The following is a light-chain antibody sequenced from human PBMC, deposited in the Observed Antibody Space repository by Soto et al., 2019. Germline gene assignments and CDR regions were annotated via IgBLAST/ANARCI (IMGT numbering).Light chain of an antibody. Sequence: QSALTQPRSVSGSPGQSVTISCTGSSSDIGGYNYVSWYQQHPGKAPKLIIYDVSERPSGVPNRFSGSKSGNRASLTISGLQAEDEADYFCCSYGGTFTYIFGSGTKVTVL. CDR3: CSYGGTFTYI. J-gene: IGLJ1*01. CDR1: SSDIGGYNY. CDR2: DVS. V-gene: IGLV2-11*01.